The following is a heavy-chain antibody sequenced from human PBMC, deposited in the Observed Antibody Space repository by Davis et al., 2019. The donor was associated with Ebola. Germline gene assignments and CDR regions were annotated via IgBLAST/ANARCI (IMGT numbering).Heavy chain of an antibody. CDR3: ARGQTGDIVVVTAIPDY. J-gene: IGHJ4*02. V-gene: IGHV3-48*02. D-gene: IGHD2-21*02. CDR1: GFTFSNYG. CDR2: ISSSSSTI. Sequence: PGGSLRLSCAASGFTFSNYGLNWVRQAPGKGLEWVSYISSSSSTIYYADSVKGRFTISRDNAKNSLYLQMNSLRDEDTAVYYCARGQTGDIVVVTAIPDYWGQGTLVTVSS.